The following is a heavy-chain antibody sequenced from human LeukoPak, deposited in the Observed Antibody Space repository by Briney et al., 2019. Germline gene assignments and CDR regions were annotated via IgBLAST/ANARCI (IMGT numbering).Heavy chain of an antibody. Sequence: ASVKVSCKVSGYTLTELSMHWVRQAPGKGLEWMGGFDPEDGETIYAQKFQGRVTMTEDTSTDTAYMELSSLRSEDTAVYYCATGARGYYGSGSSIDYWGQGTLVTVSS. CDR3: ATGARGYYGSGSSIDY. CDR1: GYTLTELS. D-gene: IGHD3-10*01. CDR2: FDPEDGET. V-gene: IGHV1-24*01. J-gene: IGHJ4*02.